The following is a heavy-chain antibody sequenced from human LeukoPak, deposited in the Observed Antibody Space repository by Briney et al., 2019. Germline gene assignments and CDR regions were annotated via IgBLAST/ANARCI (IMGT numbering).Heavy chain of an antibody. J-gene: IGHJ5*02. V-gene: IGHV3-7*01. CDR1: GFTFSSYW. D-gene: IGHD5/OR15-5a*01. CDR3: ARVVSWGWFDP. Sequence: PGGSLRLSCAASGFTFSSYWMGWVRQAPGKGLEWVANIKQDGSEMYYVDSVKGRFTISRDNAKDSLDLQLSSLRAEDTALYYCARVVSWGWFDPWGQGTLVTVSA. CDR2: IKQDGSEM.